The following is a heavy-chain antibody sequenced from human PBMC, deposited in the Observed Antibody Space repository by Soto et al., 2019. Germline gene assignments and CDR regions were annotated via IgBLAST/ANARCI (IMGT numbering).Heavy chain of an antibody. V-gene: IGHV3-23*01. Sequence: GGSLRLSCSASGFTFSSYAMTWVRQAPGKGLEWVSIINGGGASAYYADSVKGRFTISRNNSKNTLYLQMNSLRVEDTAIYYCAKEREAGWYYFDFWGQGTLVTVSS. J-gene: IGHJ4*02. CDR1: GFTFSSYA. CDR3: AKEREAGWYYFDF. D-gene: IGHD6-19*01. CDR2: INGGGASA.